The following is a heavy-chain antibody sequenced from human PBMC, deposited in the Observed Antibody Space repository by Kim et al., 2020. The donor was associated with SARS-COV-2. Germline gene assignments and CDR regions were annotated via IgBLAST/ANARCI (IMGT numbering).Heavy chain of an antibody. V-gene: IGHV4-34*01. CDR3: AHPHYDSSGYYPL. CDR1: GGSFSGYY. CDR2: INHSGST. J-gene: IGHJ4*02. D-gene: IGHD3-22*01. Sequence: SETLSLTCAVYGGSFSGYYWSWIRQPPGKGLEWIGEINHSGSTNYNPSLKSRVTISVDTSNNQFSLKLSSVTAADTAVYYCAHPHYDSSGYYPLWGQGTLVTVSS.